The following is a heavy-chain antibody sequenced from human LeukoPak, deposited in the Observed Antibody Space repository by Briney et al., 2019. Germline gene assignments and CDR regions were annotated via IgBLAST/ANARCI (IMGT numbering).Heavy chain of an antibody. CDR2: ISGSGGST. V-gene: IGHV3-23*01. J-gene: IGHJ3*02. CDR1: GFTFSSYA. D-gene: IGHD2-2*01. Sequence: GGSLRLSCAASGFTFSSYAMSWVRRAPGKGLEWVSAISGSGGSTYYADSVKGRFTISRDNSKNTLYLQMNSLRAEHTAVYYCAKADMVVVPAARAAFDMGGQGPMVTVSS. CDR3: AKADMVVVPAARAAFDM.